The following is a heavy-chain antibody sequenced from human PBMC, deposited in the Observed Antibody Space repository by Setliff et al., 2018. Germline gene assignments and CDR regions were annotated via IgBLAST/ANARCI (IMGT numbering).Heavy chain of an antibody. CDR1: GGSLTSYY. Sequence: PSETLSLPCTVSGGSLTSYYWSWIRQPPGKGLEWIGYIYTSGSTYYNPSLKSRVTISVDTSQNQFSLKLSSVTAADTAAYYCASPPRVTIFGVVAFDYWSQGILVTVS. CDR3: ASPPRVTIFGVVAFDY. CDR2: IYTSGST. J-gene: IGHJ4*02. V-gene: IGHV4-4*08. D-gene: IGHD3-3*01.